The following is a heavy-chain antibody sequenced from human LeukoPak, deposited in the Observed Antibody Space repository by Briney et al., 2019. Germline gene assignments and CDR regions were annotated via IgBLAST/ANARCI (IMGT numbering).Heavy chain of an antibody. CDR1: GFTFGNYP. J-gene: IGHJ4*02. Sequence: PGGSLRLSCAASGFTFGNYPMSWVRQAPGKGLEWVSVVSANGISTLYADSVKGRFTISGDNPMNTLYLQMSSLRAEDTAVYYCAKDRGYTTGRDFDYWGQGALVTVSS. D-gene: IGHD3-10*01. CDR3: AKDRGYTTGRDFDY. V-gene: IGHV3-23*01. CDR2: VSANGIST.